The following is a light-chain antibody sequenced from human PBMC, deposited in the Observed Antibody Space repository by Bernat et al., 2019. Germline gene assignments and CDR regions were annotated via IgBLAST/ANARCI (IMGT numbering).Light chain of an antibody. CDR2: EVS. CDR1: SSDVGGYNY. CDR3: SSYAGSKNYV. J-gene: IGLJ1*01. Sequence: QSALTQPPSASGSPGQAVTIPCTGTSSDVGGYNYVSWYQQHPDKAPKLIISEVSKLPSGVPDRFSGSKSGNTASLTVSGLQAEDEADYYCSSYAGSKNYVFGTATKVTVL. V-gene: IGLV2-8*01.